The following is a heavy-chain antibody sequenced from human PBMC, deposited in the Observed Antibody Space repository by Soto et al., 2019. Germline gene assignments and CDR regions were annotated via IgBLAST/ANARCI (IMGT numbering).Heavy chain of an antibody. CDR1: GYTFTSYY. J-gene: IGHJ5*02. CDR3: ARDGEYSSTTGVWFDP. Sequence: ASVKVSCKASGYTFTSYYMHWLRQAPGQGLEWMGIINPSGGSTSYAQKFQGRVTMTRDTSTSTVYMELSSLRSEDTAVYYCARDGEYSSTTGVWFDPWGQGTLVTSPQ. CDR2: INPSGGST. D-gene: IGHD6-6*01. V-gene: IGHV1-46*01.